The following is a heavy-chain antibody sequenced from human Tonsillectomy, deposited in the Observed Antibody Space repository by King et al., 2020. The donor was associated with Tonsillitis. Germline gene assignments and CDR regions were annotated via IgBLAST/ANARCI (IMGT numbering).Heavy chain of an antibody. CDR2: INPNSGGT. V-gene: IGHV1-2*02. CDR3: ARPHTYGYGLVGFDY. Sequence: QLVQSGAEVKKPGASVKVSCKASGYTFTGYYMHWVRQAPGQGLEWMGWINPNSGGTNYAQKFQGRVTMTRDTSISTAYMELSRLRSDDTAVYYCARPHTYGYGLVGFDYWGPGTPVTVAS. CDR1: GYTFTGYY. D-gene: IGHD5-18*01. J-gene: IGHJ4*02.